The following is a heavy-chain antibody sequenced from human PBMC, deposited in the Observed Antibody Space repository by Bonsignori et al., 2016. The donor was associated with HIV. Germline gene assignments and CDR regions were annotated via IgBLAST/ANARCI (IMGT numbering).Heavy chain of an antibody. D-gene: IGHD4-17*01. CDR2: IIPILGIA. V-gene: IGHV1-69*10. CDR1: GGTFSSYA. Sequence: SVKVSCKASGGTFSSYAISWVRQAPGQGLEWMGGIIPILGIANYAQKFQGRVTITADKSTSTAYMELSSLRSEDTAVYYCASPLAWVTTGKGAFDIWGQGTMVTVSS. J-gene: IGHJ3*02. CDR3: ASPLAWVTTGKGAFDI.